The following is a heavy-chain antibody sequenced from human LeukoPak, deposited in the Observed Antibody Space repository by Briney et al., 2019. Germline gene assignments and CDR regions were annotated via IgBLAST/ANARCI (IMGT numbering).Heavy chain of an antibody. J-gene: IGHJ5*02. CDR1: GVSISSSSYN. Sequence: SETLSLTCNVSGVSISSSSYNWGWIRQPPGKGLEWIGTMSYSGSTDYSPSYSGSTDYNPSLKSRVTISVDTSKNQFSLKLSSVTAADTAVYYCARHAYYYGSGSYYPNSRRFDPWGQGTLVTVSS. CDR3: ARHAYYYGSGSYYPNSRRFDP. CDR2: MSYSGSTDYSPSYSGST. D-gene: IGHD3-10*01. V-gene: IGHV4-39*01.